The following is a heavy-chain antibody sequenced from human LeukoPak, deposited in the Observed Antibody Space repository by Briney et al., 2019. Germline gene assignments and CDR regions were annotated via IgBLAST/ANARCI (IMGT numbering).Heavy chain of an antibody. V-gene: IGHV4-59*08. D-gene: IGHD3-3*01. CDR3: ARGFWPFDY. J-gene: IGHJ4*02. CDR1: GGSVSSYY. CDR2: IYYNGRT. Sequence: PSETLSLTCTVSGGSVSSYYWSWIRQPPGKGLEWNGYIYYNGRTNYNPSLKSRVTISVDTSKNQFSLKLSSVTAADTAVYYCARGFWPFDYWGQGTLVTVSS.